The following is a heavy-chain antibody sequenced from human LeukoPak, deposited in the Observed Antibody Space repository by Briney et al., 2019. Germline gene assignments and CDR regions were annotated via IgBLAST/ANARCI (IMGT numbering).Heavy chain of an antibody. J-gene: IGHJ6*03. Sequence: GGSLRLSCAASGFTFSSYSMNWVRQAPGKGLEWVSSISSSSSYIYYADSVKGRFTISRDNAKNSLYLQMNSLRAEDTAVYYCARDDSSSIAAAGDYYYYMDVWGKGTTVTVSS. D-gene: IGHD6-13*01. CDR3: ARDDSSSIAAAGDYYYYMDV. CDR1: GFTFSSYS. V-gene: IGHV3-21*01. CDR2: ISSSSSYI.